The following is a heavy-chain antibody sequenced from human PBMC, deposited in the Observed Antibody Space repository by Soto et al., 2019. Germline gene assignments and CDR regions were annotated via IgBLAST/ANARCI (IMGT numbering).Heavy chain of an antibody. CDR3: ARADLYCTNGVCYEDYYYYYMDV. J-gene: IGHJ6*03. Sequence: GGSLRLSCAASGFTFSSYSMNWVRQAPGKGLEWVSYISSSSSTIYYADSVKGRFTISRDNAKNSLYLQMNSLRAEDTAVYYCARADLYCTNGVCYEDYYYYYMDVWGKGTTVTVSS. CDR2: ISSSSSTI. V-gene: IGHV3-48*01. D-gene: IGHD2-8*01. CDR1: GFTFSSYS.